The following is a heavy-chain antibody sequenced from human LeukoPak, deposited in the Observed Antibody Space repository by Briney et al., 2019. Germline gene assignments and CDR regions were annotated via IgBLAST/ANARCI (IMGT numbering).Heavy chain of an antibody. CDR1: EFTFGAFW. D-gene: IGHD2-21*02. V-gene: IGHV3-30*03. J-gene: IGHJ4*02. CDR3: ASQHIVVVTAIVDY. Sequence: GGSLRLSCAASEFTFGAFWMSWVRQAPGKGLEWVAAISYDGSNEYYADSVRGRFTISRDNSKNTLYLQMNSLRAEDTALYYCASQHIVVVTAIVDYWGQGTLVTVSS. CDR2: ISYDGSNE.